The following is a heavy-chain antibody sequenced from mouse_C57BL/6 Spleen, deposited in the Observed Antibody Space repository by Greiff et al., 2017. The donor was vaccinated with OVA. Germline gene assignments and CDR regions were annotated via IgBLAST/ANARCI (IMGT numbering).Heavy chain of an antibody. CDR1: GFTFSSYA. J-gene: IGHJ3*01. Sequence: EVNVVESGGGLVKPGGSLKLSCAASGFTFSSYAMSWVRQTPEKRLEWVATISDGGSYTYYPDNVKGRFTISRDNAKNNLYLQMSHLKSEDTAMYYCARDRGFLFAYWGQGTLVTVSA. V-gene: IGHV5-4*01. D-gene: IGHD3-3*01. CDR2: ISDGGSYT. CDR3: ARDRGFLFAY.